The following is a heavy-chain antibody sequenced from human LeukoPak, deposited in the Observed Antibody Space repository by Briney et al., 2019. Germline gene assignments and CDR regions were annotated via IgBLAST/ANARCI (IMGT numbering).Heavy chain of an antibody. V-gene: IGHV3-74*01. CDR2: INTDGSST. J-gene: IGHJ6*02. CDR3: ARGLPNYYGMDV. CDR1: GFTFSSYW. Sequence: PGGSLRLSCAASGFTFSSYWMHWVRQAPGKGLVWVSRINTDGSSTSYADSVRGRSTISRDNAKNTVYLQMNSLRTEDTAVYYCARGLPNYYGMDVWGQGTTVTVSS.